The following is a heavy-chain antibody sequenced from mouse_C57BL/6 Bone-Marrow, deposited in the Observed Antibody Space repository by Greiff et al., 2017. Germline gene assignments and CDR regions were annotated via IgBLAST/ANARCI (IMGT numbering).Heavy chain of an antibody. CDR3: ARRAYYYGSSFDY. V-gene: IGHV3-8*01. Sequence: EVKLMQSGPGLAKPSQTLSLTCSVTCYSITSAYWTCIRKFPGIKLEYMGHISYRGSTYYTPSLKGLISITRDTSKKQYYLQLNSVTTGDTATDYCARRAYYYGSSFDYWGQGTTLTVSA. CDR2: ISYRGST. D-gene: IGHD1-1*01. J-gene: IGHJ2*01. CDR1: CYSITSAY.